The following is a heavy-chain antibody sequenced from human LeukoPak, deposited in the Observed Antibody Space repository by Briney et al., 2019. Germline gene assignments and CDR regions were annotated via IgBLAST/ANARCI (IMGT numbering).Heavy chain of an antibody. CDR2: IWYHGNNK. CDR3: AKERTIAARPENWFGH. V-gene: IGHV3-30*02. D-gene: IGHD6-6*01. J-gene: IGHJ5*02. Sequence: GGSLRLSCAASGFTFSSYGMHCVREAPRKGLEWVACIWYHGNNKYYADSMKGRFSICRDNSKNTLYLQMNSLRAEDTAVYYCAKERTIAARPENWFGHWGQGTLVPVSS. CDR1: GFTFSSYG.